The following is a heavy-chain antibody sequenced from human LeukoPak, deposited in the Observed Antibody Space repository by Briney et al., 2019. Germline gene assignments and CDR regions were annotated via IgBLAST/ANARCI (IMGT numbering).Heavy chain of an antibody. V-gene: IGHV3-9*01. CDR3: AKGPGLGAGKRYLDL. J-gene: IGHJ2*01. Sequence: GRSLRLSCAASGFTFDDYAMHWVRQASGKGLEWVSGISWNSGNMYYVDSVKGRFTISRDNAKNSLSLQMNSLKPEDTALYYCAKGPGLGAGKRYLDLWGRGTLVIVSS. D-gene: IGHD6-13*01. CDR1: GFTFDDYA. CDR2: ISWNSGNM.